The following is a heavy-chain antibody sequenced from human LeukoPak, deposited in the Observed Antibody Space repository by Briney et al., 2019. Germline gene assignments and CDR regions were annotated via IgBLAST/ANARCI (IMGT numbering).Heavy chain of an antibody. CDR3: ARDQGSTSRGIDY. CDR2: IYSDGNTT. D-gene: IGHD2-2*01. J-gene: IGHJ4*02. CDR1: GFTFSSYW. V-gene: IGHV3-74*01. Sequence: TGGSLRLSCAASGFTFSSYWMHWVRQDPGKGLVWVSRIYSDGNTTNYADSVKGRFTISRDNAKNTLYLQMNSLRAEDTAVYYCARDQGSTSRGIDYWGQGTLVTVSS.